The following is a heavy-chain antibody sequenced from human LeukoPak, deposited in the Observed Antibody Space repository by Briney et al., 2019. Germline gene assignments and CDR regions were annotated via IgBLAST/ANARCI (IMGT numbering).Heavy chain of an antibody. Sequence: GGSLRLSCAAFGFTFSSYGMHWVRQAPGKGLEWVSYIXXSSXTINYADSVKGRFTISRDNAKNSLYLQMNSLRAEDTAVYYCARVMDMVRGVGLNYYYYYGMDVWGQGTTVTVSS. V-gene: IGHV3-48*04. CDR3: ARVMDMVRGVGLNYYYYYGMDV. CDR1: GFTFSSYG. CDR2: IXXSSXTI. J-gene: IGHJ6*02. D-gene: IGHD3-10*01.